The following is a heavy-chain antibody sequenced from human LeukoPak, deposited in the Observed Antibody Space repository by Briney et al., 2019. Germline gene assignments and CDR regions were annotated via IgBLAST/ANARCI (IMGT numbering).Heavy chain of an antibody. V-gene: IGHV4-4*07. CDR1: GGSISSYY. Sequence: PSETLSLTCTVSGGSISSYYWSWIRQPAGKGLEWIGRIYTSGSTNYNPSLKSRVTISVDTSKNQFSLKLSSVTAADTAVYYCARDEIRITMVRGVIYYYYYMDVWGKGTTVTISS. CDR3: ARDEIRITMVRGVIYYYYYMDV. D-gene: IGHD3-10*01. CDR2: IYTSGST. J-gene: IGHJ6*03.